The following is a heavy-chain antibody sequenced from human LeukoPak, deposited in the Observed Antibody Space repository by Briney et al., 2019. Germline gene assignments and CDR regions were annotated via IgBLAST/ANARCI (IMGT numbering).Heavy chain of an antibody. J-gene: IGHJ4*02. D-gene: IGHD3-10*01. CDR1: GGSISSYH. CDR3: ARSFGDYGSGSFGY. Sequence: SETLSLTCTVSGGSISSYHWSWIRQPPGKGLKWIGYVYNRGNTNYNPSLKSRVSISVDTSKNQFSLKLNSVTAADTAVYYCARSFGDYGSGSFGYWGQGTLFTVSS. CDR2: VYNRGNT. V-gene: IGHV4-59*01.